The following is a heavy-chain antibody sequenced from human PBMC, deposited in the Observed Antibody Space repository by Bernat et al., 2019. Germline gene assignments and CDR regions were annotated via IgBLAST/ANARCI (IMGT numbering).Heavy chain of an antibody. Sequence: EVQLVESGGGLVHPGGSLGLSCAASGFTFSKSAMSWVRQAPGKGLEWVSGISGSGAAYYVDSVKGRFTISRDNSKNTLYLQMNSLRAEDTAVYYCAKVGFDYGAWRLAFDFWGQGKMVTVSS. V-gene: IGHV3-23*04. D-gene: IGHD4-17*01. CDR2: ISGSGAA. J-gene: IGHJ3*01. CDR1: GFTFSKSA. CDR3: AKVGFDYGAWRLAFDF.